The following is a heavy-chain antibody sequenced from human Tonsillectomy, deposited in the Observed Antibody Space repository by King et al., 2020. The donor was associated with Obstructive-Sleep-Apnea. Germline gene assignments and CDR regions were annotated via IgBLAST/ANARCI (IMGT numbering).Heavy chain of an antibody. D-gene: IGHD3-10*01. CDR1: GGSIGTNNW. V-gene: IGHV4-4*02. CDR2: IYHSVTT. J-gene: IGHJ4*02. Sequence: VQLQESGPGLVKPSWTLSLTCAVSGGSIGTNNWWSGVRQAPGMGLELVGEIYHSVTTNYNPSFQSRVTISVDKSKNQFSLKLTSVTAADTAVYYCARDRVRGVFHYWGQGTLVTVSS. CDR3: ARDRVRGVFHY.